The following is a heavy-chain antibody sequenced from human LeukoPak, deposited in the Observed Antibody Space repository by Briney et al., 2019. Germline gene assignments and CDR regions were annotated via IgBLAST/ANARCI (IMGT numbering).Heavy chain of an antibody. CDR1: GYTFTTYA. D-gene: IGHD5-18*01. J-gene: IGHJ4*02. CDR3: ARDSLYSYGYDRSTWFNY. CDR2: INAGNGNT. V-gene: IGHV1-3*01. Sequence: GASVKVSCKASGYTFTTYAMHWVRQAPGQRLEWMGWINAGNGNTKYSQRFLGRVAITRDTSASTACMELSSLRSEDTAVYYCARDSLYSYGYDRSTWFNYWGQGTLVTVSS.